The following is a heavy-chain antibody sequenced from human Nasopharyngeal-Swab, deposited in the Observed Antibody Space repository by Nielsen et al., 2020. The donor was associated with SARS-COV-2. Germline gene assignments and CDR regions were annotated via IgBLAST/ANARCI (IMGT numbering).Heavy chain of an antibody. CDR1: GYTFTSYG. Sequence: GSVKVSCKASGYTFTSYGISWVRQAPGQGLEWMGWISAYNGNTNYAQKLQGRVTMTTDTSTSTAYMELRSLRSDDTAVYYCARAVSWFGELSHYYYMDVWGKGTTVTVSS. CDR2: ISAYNGNT. J-gene: IGHJ6*03. V-gene: IGHV1-18*01. D-gene: IGHD3-10*01. CDR3: ARAVSWFGELSHYYYMDV.